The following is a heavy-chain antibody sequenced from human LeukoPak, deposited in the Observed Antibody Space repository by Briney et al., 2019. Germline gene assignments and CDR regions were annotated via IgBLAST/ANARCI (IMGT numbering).Heavy chain of an antibody. V-gene: IGHV3-66*01. D-gene: IGHD6-19*01. Sequence: GGSLRLSCAASGFTVSSNYMSWVRQAPGKGLEWVSVIYSGGSTYYAASVKGRFTISRDNSKNTLYLQMNRLRAEHTAVYYCAGWRAVAGSDYWGQGTLVTVSS. CDR3: AGWRAVAGSDY. J-gene: IGHJ4*02. CDR2: IYSGGST. CDR1: GFTVSSNY.